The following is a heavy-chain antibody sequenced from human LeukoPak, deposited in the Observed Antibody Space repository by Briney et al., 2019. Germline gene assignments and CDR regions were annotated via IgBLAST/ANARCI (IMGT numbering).Heavy chain of an antibody. Sequence: PGGSLRLSCAASGFTVSSHYMSWVRQAPGKGLEWVSVIFAGGSIYYIDSVKGRFTISRDNSNNTVYLQMNSLTPEDTAVYYCARTGNRGLYFDLWGQGTLVTVSS. D-gene: IGHD3-10*01. CDR1: GFTVSSHY. V-gene: IGHV3-66*02. CDR2: IFAGGSI. J-gene: IGHJ4*02. CDR3: ARTGNRGLYFDL.